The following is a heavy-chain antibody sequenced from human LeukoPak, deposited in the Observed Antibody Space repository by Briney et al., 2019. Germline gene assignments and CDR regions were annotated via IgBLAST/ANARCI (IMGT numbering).Heavy chain of an antibody. D-gene: IGHD6-19*01. Sequence: SQTHSLTCAISGDSVSSNSAAWNWIRQSPSRGLEWLGGTYYRSKWYNDYAVSVKSRITINPDTSKNQFSLQLNSVTPEDTAVYFCARGYSSGWYAPSGAFDIWGQGTMVTVSS. CDR2: TYYRSKWYN. J-gene: IGHJ3*02. V-gene: IGHV6-1*01. CDR3: ARGYSSGWYAPSGAFDI. CDR1: GDSVSSNSAA.